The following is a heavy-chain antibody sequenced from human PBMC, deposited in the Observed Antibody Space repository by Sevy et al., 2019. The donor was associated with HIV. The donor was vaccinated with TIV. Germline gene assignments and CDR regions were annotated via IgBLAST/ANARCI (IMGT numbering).Heavy chain of an antibody. D-gene: IGHD1-1*01. J-gene: IGHJ4*02. Sequence: ASVKVSCKASGGTFSDFGFHWVRQAPGQRLEWMGGIIHIFGTPNYAQQFLGRVTIIADESTSTVYIELNRLTSDYTAVYYCATSGTTGTTSHFGYWGQGTLVTVSS. CDR3: ATSGTTGTTSHFGY. CDR2: IIHIFGTP. V-gene: IGHV1-69*13. CDR1: GGTFSDFG.